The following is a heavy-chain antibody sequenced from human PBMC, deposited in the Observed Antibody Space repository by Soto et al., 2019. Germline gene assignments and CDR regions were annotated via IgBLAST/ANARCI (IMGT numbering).Heavy chain of an antibody. J-gene: IGHJ4*02. Sequence: EVQLLESGGGLVQPGGSLRPSCEASGFILNSYGMCWVRQAPGKGLEWVSTLTSGGGTHYADSVKGRFTISRENSKNTLYLQMNSLRAEDTAVYYCAKDGDLYSGYSDHWGPGTLVTGSS. D-gene: IGHD5-12*01. CDR2: LTSGGGT. CDR3: AKDGDLYSGYSDH. CDR1: GFILNSYG. V-gene: IGHV3-23*01.